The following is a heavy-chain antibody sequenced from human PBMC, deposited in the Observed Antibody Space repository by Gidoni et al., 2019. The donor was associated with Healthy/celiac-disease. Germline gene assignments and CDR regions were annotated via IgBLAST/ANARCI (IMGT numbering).Heavy chain of an antibody. CDR1: GGTFSSYA. J-gene: IGHJ3*02. D-gene: IGHD3-22*01. CDR3: ARKYYDSSGYQAPNAFDI. Sequence: QVQLVQSGAEVKKPGSSVKVSCKASGGTFSSYAISWVRQAPGQGLEWMGGIIPIFGTANYAQKFQGRVTITADESTSTAYMELSSLRSEDTAVYYCARKYYDSSGYQAPNAFDIWGQGTMVTVSS. CDR2: IIPIFGTA. V-gene: IGHV1-69*01.